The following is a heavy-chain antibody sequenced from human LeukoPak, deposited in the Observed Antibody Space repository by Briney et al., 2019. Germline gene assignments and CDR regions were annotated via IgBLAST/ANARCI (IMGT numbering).Heavy chain of an antibody. V-gene: IGHV3-74*01. CDR1: GFTVSIYW. Sequence: GGSLRLSCAASGFTVSIYWVHWVRQAPGEGLVWVSSINSDGSSTSYAASVKGRFTISRDNAKNTLYLQMNPLRAEDTAVYYCASLDYWGQGTPVTVSS. CDR2: INSDGSST. J-gene: IGHJ4*02. CDR3: ASLDY.